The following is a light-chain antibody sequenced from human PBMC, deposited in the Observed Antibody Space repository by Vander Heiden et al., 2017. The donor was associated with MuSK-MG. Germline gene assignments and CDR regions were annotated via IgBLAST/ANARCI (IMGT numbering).Light chain of an antibody. V-gene: IGLV3-1*01. CDR3: TEWDSTTWV. CDR2: EDS. Sequence: SYELTQPPSVSVSPGQTARITCSGDGLGNKYASWYLQKPGQPPVLVIFEDSKRPSGILERFYGSNSANTAHLSITGTQPVEEGYYYCTEWDSTTWVFGTGTRLTVL. J-gene: IGLJ1*01. CDR1: GLGNKY.